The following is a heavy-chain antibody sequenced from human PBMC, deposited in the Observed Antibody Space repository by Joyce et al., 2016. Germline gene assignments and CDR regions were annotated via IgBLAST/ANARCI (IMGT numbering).Heavy chain of an antibody. CDR2: ISYSGIT. J-gene: IGHJ4*02. Sequence: QVQLQESGPGLVKPSQTLSLTCTVSGGSISSGGYFWSWIRQHPGKGLEWIGYISYSGITYYTPSLKSRLTISLDTSQSQFSLSLTSVTAADTAVYYCARAGQLLFYYFDCWGQGTLVTVSS. CDR3: ARAGQLLFYYFDC. D-gene: IGHD2-2*01. V-gene: IGHV4-31*03. CDR1: GGSISSGGYF.